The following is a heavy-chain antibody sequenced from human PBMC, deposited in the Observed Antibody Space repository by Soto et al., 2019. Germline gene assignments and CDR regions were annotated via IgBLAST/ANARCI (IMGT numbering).Heavy chain of an antibody. CDR1: GYTFTSYY. V-gene: IGHV1-46*01. D-gene: IGHD3-3*01. CDR3: ARYAGGVWSGSGMDV. CDR2: INPSGGST. Sequence: GASVKVSCKASGYTFTSYYMHWVRQAPGQGLEWMGIINPSGGSTSYAQKFQGRVTMTRDTSTSTVYMELSSLRSEDTAVYYCARYAGGVWSGSGMDVWGQGTTVTVSS. J-gene: IGHJ6*02.